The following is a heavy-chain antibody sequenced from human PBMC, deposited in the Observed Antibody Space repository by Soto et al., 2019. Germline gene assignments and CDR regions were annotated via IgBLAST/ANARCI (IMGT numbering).Heavy chain of an antibody. CDR3: VSYDRQSGRYSLDY. Sequence: QVQLQESGPGLVRPSETLSLTCTVSGDSFSYYYWSWVRQPPGKGLEWIGFVYHDGSTKYNPSLGSRVSMSIDTSKSQFSLKLSSVIAADTAVYYCVSYDRQSGRYSLDYWGQGTLVTVSS. J-gene: IGHJ4*02. V-gene: IGHV4-59*01. D-gene: IGHD3-10*01. CDR1: GDSFSYYY. CDR2: VYHDGST.